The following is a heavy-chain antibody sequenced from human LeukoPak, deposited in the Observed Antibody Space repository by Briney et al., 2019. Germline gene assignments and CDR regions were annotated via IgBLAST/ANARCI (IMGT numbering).Heavy chain of an antibody. Sequence: ASVKISCKASTYTFTRYGISWVRQAPGQGLEWMGWISGYNGNTNYAQKFLGRVSMTVDTATSTAYMELRSLTSDDTAMYYCARSGRGTYYYFDLWGQGTLVTVSS. CDR3: ARSGRGTYYYFDL. CDR2: ISGYNGNT. J-gene: IGHJ4*02. CDR1: TYTFTRYG. D-gene: IGHD5-12*01. V-gene: IGHV1-18*01.